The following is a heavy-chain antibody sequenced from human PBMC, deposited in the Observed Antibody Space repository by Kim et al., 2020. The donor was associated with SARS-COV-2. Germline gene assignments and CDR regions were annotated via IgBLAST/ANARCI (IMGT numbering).Heavy chain of an antibody. J-gene: IGHJ4*02. CDR2: ISYDGSNK. CDR1: GFTFSSYG. Sequence: GGSLRLSCAASGFTFSSYGMHWVRQAPGKGLEWVAVISYDGSNKYYADSVKGRFTISRDNSKNTLYLQMNSLRAEDMAVYYCAKGGEFWELLFDYWGQGT. V-gene: IGHV3-30*18. D-gene: IGHD1-26*01. CDR3: AKGGEFWELLFDY.